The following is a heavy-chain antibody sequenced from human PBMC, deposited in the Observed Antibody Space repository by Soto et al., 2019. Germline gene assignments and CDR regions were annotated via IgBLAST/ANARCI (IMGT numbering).Heavy chain of an antibody. J-gene: IGHJ3*01. Sequence: EVQLLESWGGLVQPGGSLRLACAASGFTFNNYAMNWVRQAPGRGLEWVSIISPNGDSTYYADSVKGRFTISRDNSQNTVFLQMNSLRAEDTAIYFCAKVRLTDYLRYAPHLWGQGTLVTVSS. D-gene: IGHD2-8*01. V-gene: IGHV3-23*01. CDR2: ISPNGDST. CDR1: GFTFNNYA. CDR3: AKVRLTDYLRYAPHL.